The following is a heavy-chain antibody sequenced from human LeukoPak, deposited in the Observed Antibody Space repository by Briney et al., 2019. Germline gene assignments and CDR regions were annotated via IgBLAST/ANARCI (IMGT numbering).Heavy chain of an antibody. J-gene: IGHJ4*02. CDR2: ISYDGSNK. CDR1: GFTFCSYA. V-gene: IGHV3-30-3*01. D-gene: IGHD3-22*01. CDR3: ARELTMIVGPDY. Sequence: GRSLRLSCAASGFTFCSYAMLWVRQAPGKGLEWVAVISYDGSNKYYADSVEGRFTISRDNSKNTLYLQTNSLRAEDTAVYYCARELTMIVGPDYWGQGTLVTVSS.